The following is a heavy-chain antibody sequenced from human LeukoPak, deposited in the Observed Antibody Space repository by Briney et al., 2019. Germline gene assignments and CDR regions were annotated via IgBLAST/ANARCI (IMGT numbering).Heavy chain of an antibody. CDR3: AKLGKTENHYGSGRFSYYYYMDV. V-gene: IGHV3-53*05. D-gene: IGHD3-10*01. Sequence: GGSLRLSCAASGFTVSGDYMSWVRQAPGKGLEWVSVIYSGGSTYYADSVKGRFTISRDNSKNTLYLQMNSLRAEDTAVYYCAKLGKTENHYGSGRFSYYYYMDVWGKGTTVTISS. CDR2: IYSGGST. J-gene: IGHJ6*03. CDR1: GFTVSGDY.